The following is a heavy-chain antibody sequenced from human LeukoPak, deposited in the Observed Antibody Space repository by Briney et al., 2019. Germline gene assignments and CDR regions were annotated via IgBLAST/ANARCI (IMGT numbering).Heavy chain of an antibody. V-gene: IGHV4-39*07. D-gene: IGHD3-10*01. J-gene: IGHJ5*02. CDR3: ARVDFGGRHYYGSGSPQGWFDP. CDR2: IFYSGNT. CDR1: GGSINSSSYY. Sequence: PSETLSLTCTVSGGSINSSSYYWGWIRQPPGKGLEWIGSIFYSGNTYDNPSLKSRVTMSVDTSKNQFSLKLSSVTAADTAVYYCARVDFGGRHYYGSGSPQGWFDPWGQGTLVTVSS.